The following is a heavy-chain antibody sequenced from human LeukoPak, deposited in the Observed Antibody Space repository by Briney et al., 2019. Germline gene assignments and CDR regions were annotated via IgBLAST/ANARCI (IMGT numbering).Heavy chain of an antibody. CDR1: GGSISSYY. V-gene: IGHV4-59*01. D-gene: IGHD3-16*02. J-gene: IGHJ4*02. CDR3: ARRGSSRHTPFDY. Sequence: PSETLSLTCTVSGGSISSYYWSWIRQPPGKGLEWIGYIYYSGSTNYNPSLKSRVTISVDTSKNQFSLKLSSVTAADTAVYYCARRGSSRHTPFDYWGQGTLVTVSS. CDR2: IYYSGST.